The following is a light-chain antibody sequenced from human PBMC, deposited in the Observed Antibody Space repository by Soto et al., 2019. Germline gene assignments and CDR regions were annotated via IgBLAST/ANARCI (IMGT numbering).Light chain of an antibody. CDR2: DVS. V-gene: IGLV2-14*01. CDR3: SSYTSSSTVV. Sequence: QYALTQHASVSGSPGQSITISCTGTSSDVGGYNYVSWYQQHPGKAPKLMIYDVSNRPSGVSNRFSGSKSGNTASLTISGLQAEDEADSYCSSYTSSSTVVFGGGTKLTVL. CDR1: SSDVGGYNY. J-gene: IGLJ2*01.